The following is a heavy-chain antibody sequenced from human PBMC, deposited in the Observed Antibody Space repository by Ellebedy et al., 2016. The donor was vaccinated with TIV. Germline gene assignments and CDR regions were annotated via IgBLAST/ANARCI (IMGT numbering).Heavy chain of an antibody. D-gene: IGHD2-21*01. CDR1: GFLFNQYG. V-gene: IGHV3-30*18. Sequence: GGSLRLSXAASGFLFNQYGMHWVRQAPGKGLEWVAVIANDGRNKYYGDSMKGRFTISRDNSKNTLYLQMNSLKVEDTAVYYCANMAWGNEDYSVDSWGQGTLVTVSS. J-gene: IGHJ5*01. CDR3: ANMAWGNEDYSVDS. CDR2: IANDGRNK.